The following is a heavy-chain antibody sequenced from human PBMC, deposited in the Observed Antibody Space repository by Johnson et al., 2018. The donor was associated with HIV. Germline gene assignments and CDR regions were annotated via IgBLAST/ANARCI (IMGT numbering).Heavy chain of an antibody. J-gene: IGHJ3*02. CDR2: INWNGGTT. Sequence: QVQLVESGGGVVQPGRSLRLSCAASGFTFSSYGMHWVRQAPGEGLEWVSGINWNGGTTEYAASVKGRFTISRDDSKNSLYLQMNSLKTEDTAVYYCARDYSNPPHAFDIWGQGTMVTVSS. CDR3: ARDYSNPPHAFDI. D-gene: IGHD4-11*01. CDR1: GFTFSSYG. V-gene: IGHV3-NL1*01.